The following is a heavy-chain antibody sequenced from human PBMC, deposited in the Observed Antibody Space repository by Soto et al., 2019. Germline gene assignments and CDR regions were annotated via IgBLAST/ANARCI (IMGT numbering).Heavy chain of an antibody. Sequence: ASVKVSCKASGYTFTSYGISWVRQAPGQGLEWMGWISAYNGNTNYAQKLQGRVTMTTDTSTSTAYMELRSLRSDDTAVYYCARVRTESPTYYDILTCYLAFDYWGQGTLVTVSS. V-gene: IGHV1-18*01. CDR1: GYTFTSYG. CDR3: ARVRTESPTYYDILTCYLAFDY. CDR2: ISAYNGNT. D-gene: IGHD3-9*01. J-gene: IGHJ4*02.